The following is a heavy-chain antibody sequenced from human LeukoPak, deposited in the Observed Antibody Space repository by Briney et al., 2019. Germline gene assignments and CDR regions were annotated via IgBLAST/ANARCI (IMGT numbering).Heavy chain of an antibody. V-gene: IGHV3-48*03. J-gene: IGHJ4*02. D-gene: IGHD4-17*01. Sequence: GGSLRLSCAASGFTFSNYEMNWVRQAPGKGLEWVSYISSSGNMIYYADSVKGRFTISRDNAKNSLYLQMNSLRAEDTAVYYCAREEDYGDYGQEYYFDYWGQGTLVTVSS. CDR2: ISSSGNMI. CDR3: AREEDYGDYGQEYYFDY. CDR1: GFTFSNYE.